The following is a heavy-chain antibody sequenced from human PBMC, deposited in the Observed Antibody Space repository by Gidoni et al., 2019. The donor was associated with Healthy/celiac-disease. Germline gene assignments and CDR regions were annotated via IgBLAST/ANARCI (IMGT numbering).Heavy chain of an antibody. CDR3: ASYPGVVISPFDY. J-gene: IGHJ4*02. Sequence: QLQLQESGPGLVEPSETMSLTCTVSGGSLSSSSYYWGWIRQPPGKGLEWIGSICYRGSTYYNPSLKSRVTISVDTSKTQFSLKLSSVTAADTAVYYCASYPGVVISPFDYWGQGTLFTVSS. D-gene: IGHD3-22*01. V-gene: IGHV4-39*01. CDR2: ICYRGST. CDR1: GGSLSSSSYY.